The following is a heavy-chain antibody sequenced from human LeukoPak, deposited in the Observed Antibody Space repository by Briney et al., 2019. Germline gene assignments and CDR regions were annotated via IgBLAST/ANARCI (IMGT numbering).Heavy chain of an antibody. D-gene: IGHD2-2*01. CDR1: GYTFTSYG. V-gene: IGHV1-18*01. CDR2: ISAYNGNT. Sequence: ASVNVSCKASGYTFTSYGISWVRQAPGQGLEWMGWISAYNGNTNYAQKLQGRVTMTTDTSTSTAYMELRSLRSDDTAVYYCARAVVVPAAIPYYYMDVWGKGTTVTVSS. J-gene: IGHJ6*03. CDR3: ARAVVVPAAIPYYYMDV.